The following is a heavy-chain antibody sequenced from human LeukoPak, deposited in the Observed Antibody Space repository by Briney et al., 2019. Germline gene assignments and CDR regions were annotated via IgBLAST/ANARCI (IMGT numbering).Heavy chain of an antibody. V-gene: IGHV3-7*05. CDR3: AREGIVVVTDPYWYFDL. Sequence: GGSLRLSCADSGFNFSSYWMSWVRQAPGKGLEWVANIKQDGSEKFYVDSVKGRFTISRDNAKNSLYLQMNSLRAEDTAVYYCAREGIVVVTDPYWYFDLWAVAPWSLSPQ. CDR1: GFNFSSYW. D-gene: IGHD2-21*02. CDR2: IKQDGSEK. J-gene: IGHJ2*01.